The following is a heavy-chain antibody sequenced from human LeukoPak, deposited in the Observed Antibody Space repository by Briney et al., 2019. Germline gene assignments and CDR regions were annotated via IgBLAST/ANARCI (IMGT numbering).Heavy chain of an antibody. V-gene: IGHV3-48*04. CDR2: ISSSGRAI. Sequence: GGSLRLSCAASGFTFNTYSMNWVRQAPGKGLEWVSYISSSGRAILHADSVKGRFTVSRDNAKNSLYLQMNNLRAEDTAVYYCAREIPSGSYAPDYWGQGTLVTVSS. CDR1: GFTFNTYS. D-gene: IGHD1-26*01. CDR3: AREIPSGSYAPDY. J-gene: IGHJ4*02.